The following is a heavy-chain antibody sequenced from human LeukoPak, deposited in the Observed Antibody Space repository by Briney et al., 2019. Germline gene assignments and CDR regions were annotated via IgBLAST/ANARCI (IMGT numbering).Heavy chain of an antibody. CDR2: ISGGST. CDR1: GFTVSSNE. V-gene: IGHV3-38-3*01. D-gene: IGHD6-19*01. J-gene: IGHJ4*02. CDR3: ARGGPSSSGWYGGFGY. Sequence: GGSLRLSCAASGFTVSSNEMSWVRQAPGKGLEGVSSISGGSTYYADSRKGRFTISRDNSKNTLHLQMNSLRAEDTAVYYCARGGPSSSGWYGGFGYWGQGTLVTVSS.